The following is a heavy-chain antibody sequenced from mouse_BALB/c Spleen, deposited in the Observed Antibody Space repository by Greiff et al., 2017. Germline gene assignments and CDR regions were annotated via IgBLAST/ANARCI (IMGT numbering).Heavy chain of an antibody. J-gene: IGHJ2*01. CDR2: ISSGGSYT. CDR1: GFTFSSYT. Sequence: EVHLVESGGGLVKPGGSLKLSCAASGFTFSSYTMSWVRQTPEKRLEWVATISSGGSYTYYPASVKGRFTISRDNAKNTLYLQMSSLKSEDTAMYDSTRDQECFDYGGQGTTLTVSS. CDR3: TRDQECFDY. V-gene: IGHV5-6-4*01.